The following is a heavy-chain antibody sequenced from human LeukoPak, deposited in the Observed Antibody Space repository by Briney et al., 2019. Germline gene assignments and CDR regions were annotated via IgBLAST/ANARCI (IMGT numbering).Heavy chain of an antibody. J-gene: IGHJ4*02. Sequence: GGSLRLSCAASGFAVSRNYMTWVRQAPGRGLEWVSHIYSGGSIYYADSVKGRFTISRDTSKNTLYLQMDSLGAEDTAIYYCASRFGGDYPYFDYWGQGALVTVSS. CDR1: GFAVSRNY. D-gene: IGHD4-17*01. CDR3: ASRFGGDYPYFDY. V-gene: IGHV3-53*01. CDR2: IYSGGSI.